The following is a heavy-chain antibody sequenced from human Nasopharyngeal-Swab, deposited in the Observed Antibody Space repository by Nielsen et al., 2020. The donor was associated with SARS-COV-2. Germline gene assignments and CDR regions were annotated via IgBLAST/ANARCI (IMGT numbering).Heavy chain of an antibody. D-gene: IGHD3-16*01. Sequence: GESLKTSCAASGFTFSSYGMHWLRQAPGEGLEWVAFIRYDGFNQHYVDSVKGRFTISRDSFKNTLYLQLNSLRAEDTAVYYCAKDHKMDSGGGVGYMDVWGKGTTVTVSS. J-gene: IGHJ6*03. CDR1: GFTFSSYG. CDR2: IRYDGFNQ. CDR3: AKDHKMDSGGGVGYMDV. V-gene: IGHV3-30*02.